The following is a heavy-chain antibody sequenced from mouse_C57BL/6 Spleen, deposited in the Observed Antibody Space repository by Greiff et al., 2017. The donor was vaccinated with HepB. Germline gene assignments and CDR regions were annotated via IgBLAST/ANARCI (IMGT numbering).Heavy chain of an antibody. J-gene: IGHJ2*01. CDR1: GYTFTSYW. V-gene: IGHV1-64*01. D-gene: IGHD1-1*01. Sequence: VQLQQPGAELVKPGASVKLSCKASGYTFTSYWMHWVKQRPGQGLEWIGMIHPNSGSTNYNEKFKSKATLTVDKTSSTAYMQLSSLTSEDSAVYYCARRGDGSSFDYWGQGTTLTVSS. CDR3: ARRGDGSSFDY. CDR2: IHPNSGST.